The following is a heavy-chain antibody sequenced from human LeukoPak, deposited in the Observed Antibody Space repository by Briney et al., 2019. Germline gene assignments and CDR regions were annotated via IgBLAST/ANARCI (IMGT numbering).Heavy chain of an antibody. J-gene: IGHJ4*02. Sequence: PSETLSLTCAVYGGSFSGYYWSWIRQPPGKGLEWIGEINHSGSTNYNPSLKSRVTMSVDTSKNQFSLKVSSVTAADTAVYYCARDRGWSSSWYYDYWGQGTLVTVSS. CDR2: INHSGST. CDR1: GGSFSGYY. CDR3: ARDRGWSSSWYYDY. D-gene: IGHD6-13*01. V-gene: IGHV4-34*01.